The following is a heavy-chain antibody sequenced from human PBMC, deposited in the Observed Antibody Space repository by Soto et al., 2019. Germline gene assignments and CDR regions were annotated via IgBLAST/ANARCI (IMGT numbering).Heavy chain of an antibody. Sequence: EVQLLESGGGLVQPGGSLRLSCAASGFTFSSYAMIWVRQAPGKGLEWVSAISGSGGSTYYADSVKGRFPNSRDNSKNTLFLQMNSRRAEDTAVYYCAEGIVATTCYYYYGMDVWGQGTTVTVSS. V-gene: IGHV3-23*01. CDR1: GFTFSSYA. CDR3: AEGIVATTCYYYYGMDV. D-gene: IGHD5-12*01. J-gene: IGHJ6*02. CDR2: ISGSGGST.